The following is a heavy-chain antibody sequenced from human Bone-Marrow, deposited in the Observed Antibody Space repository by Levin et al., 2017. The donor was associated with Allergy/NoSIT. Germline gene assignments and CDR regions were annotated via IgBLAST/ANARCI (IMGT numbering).Heavy chain of an antibody. Sequence: ASVKVSCKASGYSFTGYYINWVRQAPGQGLEWMGWINPNNGGTNYAQKFQGRVTVTSDTSFSTAYMELSRLTSDDTALYFCARGYYSYDSTGFFEYWSQGALVTVSS. J-gene: IGHJ4*02. CDR2: INPNNGGT. D-gene: IGHD3-22*01. V-gene: IGHV1-2*02. CDR1: GYSFTGYY. CDR3: ARGYYSYDSTGFFEY.